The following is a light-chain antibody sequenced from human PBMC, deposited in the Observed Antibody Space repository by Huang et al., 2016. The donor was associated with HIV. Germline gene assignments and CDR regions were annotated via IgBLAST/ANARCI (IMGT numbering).Light chain of an antibody. J-gene: IGKJ3*01. Sequence: DIQMTQSPSSLSASVGDRVTITCRATQSVTKYLNWYQQKPGKAPKLLIYGASSLQTGAPSRFSGSGSGTDFTLTISSLQPEDFATYYCQQSSSPPPTFGPGTKVDIK. CDR2: GAS. CDR1: QSVTKY. CDR3: QQSSSPPPT. V-gene: IGKV1-39*01.